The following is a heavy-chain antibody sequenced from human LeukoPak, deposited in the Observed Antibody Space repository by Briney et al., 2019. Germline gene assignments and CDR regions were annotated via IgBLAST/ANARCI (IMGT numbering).Heavy chain of an antibody. J-gene: IGHJ5*02. D-gene: IGHD3-3*01. V-gene: IGHV1-69*04. CDR2: IIPILGIA. CDR1: GGTFSSYA. Sequence: SVKVSCKASGGTFSSYAISWVRQAPGQGREWMGRIIPILGIANYAQKFQGRVTITADKSTSTAYMELSSLRSEDTAVYHCARYTYYDFWSADNWFDPWGQGTLVTVSS. CDR3: ARYTYYDFWSADNWFDP.